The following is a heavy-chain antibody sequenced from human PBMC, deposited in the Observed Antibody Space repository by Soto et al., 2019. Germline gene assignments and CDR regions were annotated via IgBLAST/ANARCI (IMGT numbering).Heavy chain of an antibody. V-gene: IGHV3-23*01. Sequence: KGLESVSAISGSGGSTYYADSVKGRFTISTDNSKNTLYLQMNSLRAEDTAVYYCAKDLFFFKAEDGIRDTVPVSAFLLNRSSDL. J-gene: IGHJ2*01. CDR2: ISGSGGST. D-gene: IGHD5-18*01. CDR3: AKDLFFFKAEDGIRDTVPVSAFLLNRSSDL.